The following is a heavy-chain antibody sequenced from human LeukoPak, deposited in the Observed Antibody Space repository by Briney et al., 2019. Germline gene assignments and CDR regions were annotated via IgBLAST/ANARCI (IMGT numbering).Heavy chain of an antibody. J-gene: IGHJ4*02. CDR2: FDPEDGET. Sequence: ATVKVSFKVSGYTLTELSMHWVRQAPGKGLELMGGFDPEDGETIYAQKFQGRVTMTEDTSTDTAYMELSSLRSEDTAVYYCATVFYGDYYFDYWGQGTLVTVSS. D-gene: IGHD4-17*01. CDR3: ATVFYGDYYFDY. V-gene: IGHV1-24*01. CDR1: GYTLTELS.